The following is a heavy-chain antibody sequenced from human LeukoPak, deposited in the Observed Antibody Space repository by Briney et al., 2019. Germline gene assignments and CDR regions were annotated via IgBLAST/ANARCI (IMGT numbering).Heavy chain of an antibody. J-gene: IGHJ4*02. CDR1: GFTVSSNY. CDR3: ARDWGGSYNGGLGY. V-gene: IGHV3-48*03. D-gene: IGHD1-26*01. Sequence: QPGGSLRLSCAASGFTVSSNYMSWVRQAPGKGLEWVSYISSSGSIIYYADSVKGRFTISRDNAKDSLYVQMNSLRAEDTAIYYCARDWGGSYNGGLGYWGQGTLVTVSS. CDR2: ISSSGSII.